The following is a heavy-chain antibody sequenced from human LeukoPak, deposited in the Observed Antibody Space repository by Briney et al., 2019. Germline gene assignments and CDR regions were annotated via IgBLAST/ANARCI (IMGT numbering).Heavy chain of an antibody. V-gene: IGHV3-74*01. J-gene: IGHJ4*02. Sequence: GGSLRLSCAAPGFTFRSYWMPWVRQAPGKGLEWVSRVIRDGSFTNYADSVKGRFTISRDNAKNTLYLQMNSLRAEDTAVYYCARGGFGYWGQGTLVTVSS. D-gene: IGHD3-10*01. CDR1: GFTFRSYW. CDR2: VIRDGSFT. CDR3: ARGGFGY.